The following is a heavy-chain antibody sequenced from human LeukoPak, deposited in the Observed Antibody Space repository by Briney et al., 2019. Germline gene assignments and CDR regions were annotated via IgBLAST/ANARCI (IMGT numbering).Heavy chain of an antibody. V-gene: IGHV4-39*02. J-gene: IGHJ4*02. Sequence: PSETLSLTCTVSDDSINNNGYFWGWIRQPPGQGLEWIGNVDYGGSTFYNPSLKSRLIISVDTSKNLSSLNLTSMAAADTAVYFCTRGAGLNFDYWGQGTLVTVSS. CDR3: TRGAGLNFDY. CDR2: VDYGGST. CDR1: DDSINNNGYF. D-gene: IGHD4/OR15-4a*01.